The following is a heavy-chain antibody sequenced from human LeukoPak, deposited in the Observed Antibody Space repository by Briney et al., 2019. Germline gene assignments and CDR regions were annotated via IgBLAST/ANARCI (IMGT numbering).Heavy chain of an antibody. CDR2: ISGSGGST. J-gene: IGHJ4*02. CDR1: GFTFSSYA. CDR3: AKDRHSSSWYYFDY. D-gene: IGHD6-13*01. Sequence: GGSLRLSCAASGFTFSSYAMSWVRQALGKGLEWVSAISGSGGSTYYADSVKGRFTISRDNSKNTLYLQMNSLRAEDTAVYYCAKDRHSSSWYYFDYWGQGTLVTVSS. V-gene: IGHV3-23*01.